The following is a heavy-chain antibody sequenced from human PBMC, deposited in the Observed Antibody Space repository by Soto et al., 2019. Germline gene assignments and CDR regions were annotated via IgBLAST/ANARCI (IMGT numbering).Heavy chain of an antibody. CDR1: GFTFSSYS. V-gene: IGHV3-21*01. J-gene: IGHJ4*02. CDR2: ISSGSNYI. CDR3: ARVPMDYYDSSGYLDY. Sequence: GGSLRLSCAASGFTFSSYSVIWVRQAPGKGLEWVSSISSGSNYIYYADSVKGRFTISRDNAKSSLFLQMNSLRADDTAVYYCARVPMDYYDSSGYLDYWGQGTLVTVSS. D-gene: IGHD3-22*01.